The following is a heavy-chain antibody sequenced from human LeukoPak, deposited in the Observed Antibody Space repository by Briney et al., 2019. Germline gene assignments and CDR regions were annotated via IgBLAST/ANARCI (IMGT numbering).Heavy chain of an antibody. CDR3: ARTTIFGVVIGMDV. D-gene: IGHD3-3*01. V-gene: IGHV4-38-2*02. J-gene: IGHJ6*03. CDR2: IYHSGST. CDR1: GYSISSGYY. Sequence: PSETLSLTCTVSGYSISSGYYWGWIRQPPGKGLEWIGSIYHSGSTYYNPSLKSRVTISVDTSKNQFSLKLSSVTAADTAVYYCARTTIFGVVIGMDVWGKGTTVTVSS.